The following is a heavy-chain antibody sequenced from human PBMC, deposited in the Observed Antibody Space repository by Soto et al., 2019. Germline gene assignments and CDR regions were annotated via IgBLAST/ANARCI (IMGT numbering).Heavy chain of an antibody. V-gene: IGHV4-34*01. Sequence: QVQLQQWGAGLLKPSETLSLTCAVYGGSFSGYYWSWIRQPPGKGLEWIGEINHSGSTNYNPSLKSRVTISVDTSKNQFSLKLSSVTAADTAVYYCARGKSIAAWRVYYYYGMDVWGQGTTVTVSS. CDR3: ARGKSIAAWRVYYYYGMDV. CDR1: GGSFSGYY. D-gene: IGHD6-6*01. J-gene: IGHJ6*02. CDR2: INHSGST.